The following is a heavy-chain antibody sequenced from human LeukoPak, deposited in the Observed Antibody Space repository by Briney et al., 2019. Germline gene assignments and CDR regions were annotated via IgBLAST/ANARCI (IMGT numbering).Heavy chain of an antibody. Sequence: PSENLSLTCTVSGGSISSGDYYWSWIRQPPGKGLEWIGYIYYSGSTYYNPSLKSRVTISVDTSKNQFSLKLSSVTAADTAVYYCSVLALAGFFDYWGQGTLVTVSS. CDR3: SVLALAGFFDY. CDR2: IYYSGST. CDR1: GGSISSGDYY. D-gene: IGHD6-19*01. V-gene: IGHV4-30-4*08. J-gene: IGHJ4*02.